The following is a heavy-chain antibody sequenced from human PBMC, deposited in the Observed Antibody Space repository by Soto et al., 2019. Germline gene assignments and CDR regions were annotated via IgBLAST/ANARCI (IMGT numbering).Heavy chain of an antibody. CDR2: INSDGSST. CDR3: ARGYGDYVGY. D-gene: IGHD4-17*01. Sequence: EVQLVESGGGLVQPGGSLRLSCAASGFTFSSYWMHWVRQAPGKGLVWVSRINSDGSSTSYADSVKGRFTISRDNAKNPLYLHMNSLRAEDTAVSYCARGYGDYVGYWGQGTLVTVSS. V-gene: IGHV3-74*01. J-gene: IGHJ4*02. CDR1: GFTFSSYW.